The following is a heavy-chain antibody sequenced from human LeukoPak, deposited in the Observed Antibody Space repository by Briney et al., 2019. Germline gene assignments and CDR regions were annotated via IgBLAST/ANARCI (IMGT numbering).Heavy chain of an antibody. CDR3: ARKGGKRRDGYNHIAY. CDR2: ISAYNGNT. Sequence: GASVKVSCKASGYTFTGYYMHWVRQAPGQGLEWMGWISAYNGNTNYAQKLQGRVTMTRDTSTSTVYMELSSLRSEDTAVYYCARKGGKRRDGYNHIAYWGQGTLVTVSS. J-gene: IGHJ4*02. D-gene: IGHD5-24*01. CDR1: GYTFTGYY. V-gene: IGHV1-18*04.